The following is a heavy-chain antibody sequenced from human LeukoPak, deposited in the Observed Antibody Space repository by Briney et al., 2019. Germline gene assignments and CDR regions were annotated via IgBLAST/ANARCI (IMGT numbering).Heavy chain of an antibody. D-gene: IGHD2-15*01. CDR2: ISSSSSYI. V-gene: IGHV3-21*01. J-gene: IGHJ3*02. CDR1: GFTFSSYS. CDR3: ARRYCLGGSCYEGAFDI. Sequence: GGSLRLSCAASGFTFSSYSMNWVRQAPGKGLEWVLSISSSSSYIYYADSVKGRFTISRDNAKNSLCLQMNSLRAEDTAVYYCARRYCLGGSCYEGAFDIWGQGTMVTVSS.